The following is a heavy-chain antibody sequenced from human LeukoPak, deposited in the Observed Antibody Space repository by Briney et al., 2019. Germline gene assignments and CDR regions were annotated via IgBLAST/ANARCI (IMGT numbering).Heavy chain of an antibody. CDR3: ARHNRVEQQLVRKAFDI. V-gene: IGHV4-61*02. D-gene: IGHD6-13*01. J-gene: IGHJ3*02. CDR2: IYTSGST. Sequence: PSETLSLTCTVSGGSISSGSYYWSWIRQPAGKGLEWIGRIYTSGSTNYNPSLKSRVTISVDTSKNQFSLKLSSVTAAVTAVYYCARHNRVEQQLVRKAFDIWGQGTMVTVSS. CDR1: GGSISSGSYY.